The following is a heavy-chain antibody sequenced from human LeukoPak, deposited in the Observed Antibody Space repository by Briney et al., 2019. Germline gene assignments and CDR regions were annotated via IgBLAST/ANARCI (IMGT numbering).Heavy chain of an antibody. Sequence: GGSLRLSCAASGFTFDDYGMSWVRQAPGKGLEWGSRIYWNGGSKCYAASGKGRFILSRDNAKNSLYLQMYSLRAEDTALYYCARESNYDNLSGYYRGNYFDYWGQGTLVTVSS. CDR1: GFTFDDYG. V-gene: IGHV3-20*04. CDR2: IYWNGGSK. J-gene: IGHJ4*02. D-gene: IGHD3-9*01. CDR3: ARESNYDNLSGYYRGNYFDY.